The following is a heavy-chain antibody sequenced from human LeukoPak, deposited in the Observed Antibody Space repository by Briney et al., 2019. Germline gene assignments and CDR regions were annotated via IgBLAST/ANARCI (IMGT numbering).Heavy chain of an antibody. CDR1: GLSLSNHW. D-gene: IGHD3-16*01. CDR3: ARELGRGGSPCDV. CDR2: IDPDGSVA. V-gene: IGHV3-74*01. Sequence: TGGSLRLSCEASGLSLSNHWMHWVRQAPGKGLVWVAHIDPDGSVANYGDSVKGRFTISRDNAKNTLYLHMDSRRAEDAGFYYWARELGRGGSPCDVWGQGTMVTVSS. J-gene: IGHJ3*01.